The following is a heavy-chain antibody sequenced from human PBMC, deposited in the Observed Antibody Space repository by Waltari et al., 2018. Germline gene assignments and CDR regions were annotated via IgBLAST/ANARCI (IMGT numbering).Heavy chain of an antibody. CDR3: ARDIIPRYCSGGSCYSTYGMDV. Sequence: QVQLVQSGAEVKKPGASVKVSCKASGYTFTGYYMHWVRQAPGQGLEWMGWINPNSGGTNYAQKFQGRVTMTRDTSISTAYMELSRLRSDDTAVYYCARDIIPRYCSGGSCYSTYGMDVWGQGTTVTVSS. V-gene: IGHV1-2*02. J-gene: IGHJ6*02. CDR2: INPNSGGT. CDR1: GYTFTGYY. D-gene: IGHD2-15*01.